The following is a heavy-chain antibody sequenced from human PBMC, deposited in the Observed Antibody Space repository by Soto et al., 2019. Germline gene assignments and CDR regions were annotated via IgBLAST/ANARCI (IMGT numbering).Heavy chain of an antibody. V-gene: IGHV4-31*03. Sequence: QVQLQESGPGLVRPSQTLSLTCTVSGGSISSGTYYWSWIRQLPGKGLEWIGYIYYSGITYYNPSRKSRVTISLHTSRNQFSLKVDSVTAADTSVYSCAGGFGDDYVWGSYRYRYFGYWGPGTLVTVSS. CDR1: GGSISSGTYY. D-gene: IGHD3-16*02. J-gene: IGHJ4*02. CDR2: IYYSGIT. CDR3: AGGFGDDYVWGSYRYRYFGY.